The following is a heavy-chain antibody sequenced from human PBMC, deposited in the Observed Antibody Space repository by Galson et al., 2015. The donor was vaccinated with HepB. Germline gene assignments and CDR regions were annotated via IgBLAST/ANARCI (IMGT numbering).Heavy chain of an antibody. CDR1: GFSLSTGGVA. D-gene: IGHD2-2*02. Sequence: PALVKPTQTLTLTCTFSGFSLSTGGVAVGWLRQPPGKALEWLAMIYWNGDKYYSPFLKSRLTTTEDTSTNQVVLTMTNMDPADTGTYYCARRRYCSSAACYKNAFDIWGQGTMVTVSS. V-gene: IGHV2-5*01. CDR3: ARRRYCSSAACYKNAFDI. J-gene: IGHJ3*02. CDR2: IYWNGDK.